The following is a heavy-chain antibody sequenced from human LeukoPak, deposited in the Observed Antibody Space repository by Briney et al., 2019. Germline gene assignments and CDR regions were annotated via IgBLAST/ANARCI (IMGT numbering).Heavy chain of an antibody. J-gene: IGHJ6*03. D-gene: IGHD4-11*01. CDR3: ARVTDYSTYYMDV. CDR1: GFTFDDSG. V-gene: IGHV3-20*04. Sequence: GGSLRLSCAASGFTFDDSGMSWVRQAPGKGLEWVSGINWNGGSTGYADSVKGRFTISRDNAKNSLYLQMNSLRAEDTALYYCARVTDYSTYYMDVWGKGTTVTVSS. CDR2: INWNGGST.